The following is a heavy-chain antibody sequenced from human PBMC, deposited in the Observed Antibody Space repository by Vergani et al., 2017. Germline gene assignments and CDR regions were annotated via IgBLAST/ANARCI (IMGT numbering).Heavy chain of an antibody. J-gene: IGHJ4*02. CDR3: ARVGPIGYSYGYFDY. CDR2: IIPILGIA. D-gene: IGHD5-18*01. V-gene: IGHV1-69*02. Sequence: QVQLVQSGAEVKKPGSSVKVSCKASGGTFSSYTISWVRQAPGQGLEWMGRIIPILGIANYAQKFQGRVTITADKSTSTAYMELSSLRSEDTAVYYCARVGPIGYSYGYFDYWGQGTLVTVSS. CDR1: GGTFSSYT.